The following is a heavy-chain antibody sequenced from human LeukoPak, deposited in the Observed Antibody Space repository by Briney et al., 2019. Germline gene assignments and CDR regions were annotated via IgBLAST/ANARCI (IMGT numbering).Heavy chain of an antibody. CDR2: INPKSGGA. CDR3: ARVDYGGTNWFDP. J-gene: IGHJ5*02. V-gene: IGHV1-2*02. CDR1: GYTFTGYY. D-gene: IGHD4-23*01. Sequence: ASVKVSCKASGYTFTGYYIHWVRQAPGQGLEWMGWINPKSGGANYAQKFQGRVTMTRDTSISTAYMELSRLRSVDTAVYYCARVDYGGTNWFDPWGQGTLVTVSS.